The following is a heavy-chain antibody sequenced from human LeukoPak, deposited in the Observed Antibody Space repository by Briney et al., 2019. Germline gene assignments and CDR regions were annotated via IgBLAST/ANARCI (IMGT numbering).Heavy chain of an antibody. CDR2: IFHSGST. V-gene: IGHV4-4*02. CDR3: AREGGSYYVSFDY. D-gene: IGHD1-26*01. J-gene: IGHJ4*02. Sequence: PSETLSLTCAVSGDSLNTNTWWSWVRQPPGKGLEWTGEIFHSGSTNYHPSLESRLTISMDKSKNQFSLKLSSVTAADTAVYYCAREGGSYYVSFDYWGQGTLVTVSS. CDR1: GDSLNTNTW.